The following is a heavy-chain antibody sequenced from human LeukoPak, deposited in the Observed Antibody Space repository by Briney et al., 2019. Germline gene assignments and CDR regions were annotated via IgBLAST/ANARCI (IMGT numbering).Heavy chain of an antibody. CDR3: ARGGRDTSPYNWFDP. CDR2: MKPKNGGA. V-gene: IGHV1-2*06. Sequence: ASVKVSCKTSGYAFTGFYIHWVRQAPGQGLEWMGRMKPKNGGANYSQRFQGQVTMTRDTSMNTAYMELSGLESDDTAIYYCARGGRDTSPYNWFDPWGQGTLVTVSS. J-gene: IGHJ5*02. CDR1: GYAFTGFY. D-gene: IGHD2-2*01.